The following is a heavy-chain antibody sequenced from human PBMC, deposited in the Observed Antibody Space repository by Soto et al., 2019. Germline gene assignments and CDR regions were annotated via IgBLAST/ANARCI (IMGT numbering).Heavy chain of an antibody. J-gene: IGHJ4*02. V-gene: IGHV3-21*01. Sequence: EVQLVESGGGLVKPGGSLRLSCAASGFTFSSYSMNWVRQAPGKGLEWVSSISSSSSYIYYADSVKGRFTISRDNAKNSLNLQTNSLRAEDTAVYYCARDQPGYSYGYGLGYWGQGTLVTVSS. CDR3: ARDQPGYSYGYGLGY. CDR2: ISSSSSYI. CDR1: GFTFSSYS. D-gene: IGHD5-18*01.